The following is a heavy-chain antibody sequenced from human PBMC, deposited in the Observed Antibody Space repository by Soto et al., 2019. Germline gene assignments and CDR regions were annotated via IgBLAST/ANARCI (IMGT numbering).Heavy chain of an antibody. CDR3: ARDPSYYGMDV. V-gene: IGHV1-3*01. J-gene: IGHJ6*02. CDR1: GYTVTGYD. Sequence: ASVKVSCKASGYTVTGYDIHWVRQATGQRLEWMGWINAGNGNTKYSQKFQGRVTITRDTSASTAYMELSSLRSEDTAVYYCARDPSYYGMDVWGQGTTVTVSS. CDR2: INAGNGNT.